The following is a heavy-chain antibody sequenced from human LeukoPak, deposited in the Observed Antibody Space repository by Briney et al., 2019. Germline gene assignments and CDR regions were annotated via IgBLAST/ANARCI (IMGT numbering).Heavy chain of an antibody. V-gene: IGHV1-8*01. D-gene: IGHD1-26*01. CDR3: ARDRGEIVGSDAFDI. CDR1: GYTFTSYD. J-gene: IGHJ3*02. CDR2: MNPNSGNT. Sequence: ASVKVSCKASGYTFTSYDINWVRQATGQGLEWMGWMNPNSGNTGYAQKFQGRVTMTRDTSTSTVYMELSSLRSEDTAVYYCARDRGEIVGSDAFDIWGQGTMVTVSS.